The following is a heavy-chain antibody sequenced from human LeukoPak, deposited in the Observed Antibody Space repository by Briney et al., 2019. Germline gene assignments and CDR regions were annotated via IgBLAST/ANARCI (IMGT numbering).Heavy chain of an antibody. CDR1: GFTFSNYA. J-gene: IGHJ3*02. D-gene: IGHD3-16*01. Sequence: PGRSLRLSCAASGFTFSNYAIHWVRQAPGKGLDWVAVISHDGSYKDYAGSVKGRFTISRDNSKNTLYLQMNSLRAEDTAVYYCARDNVGGAFDIWGQGTMVTVSS. CDR2: ISHDGSYK. CDR3: ARDNVGGAFDI. V-gene: IGHV3-30*14.